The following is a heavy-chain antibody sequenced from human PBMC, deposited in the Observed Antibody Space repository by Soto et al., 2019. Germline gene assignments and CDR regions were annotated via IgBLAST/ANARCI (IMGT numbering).Heavy chain of an antibody. Sequence: ASVKGSCKASGYTFTIFCIRWVRQAPGQGLEWMGWMSTENGQTVYAQKFQGRVTMTTDTSISTTYMELSSLTSEDTAVYYCSCAPLGIRVACDFWGHGT. V-gene: IGHV1-18*01. CDR1: GYTFTIFC. CDR3: SCAPLGIRVACDF. D-gene: IGHD2-21*01. CDR2: MSTENGQT. J-gene: IGHJ1*01.